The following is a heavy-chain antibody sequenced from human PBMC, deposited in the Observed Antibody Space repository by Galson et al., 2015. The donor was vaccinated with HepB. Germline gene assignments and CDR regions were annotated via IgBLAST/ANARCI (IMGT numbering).Heavy chain of an antibody. Sequence: SVKVSCKASGYTFTSNAITWVRQAPGQGLQWMGWINPKTGNLRYAQDFAGRFVFSLDTSVETAYLQLTSLKVEDTAIYYCARSRAPFDPWGQGTLVTVSS. CDR2: INPKTGNL. V-gene: IGHV7-4-1*02. J-gene: IGHJ5*02. CDR1: GYTFTSNA. D-gene: IGHD4/OR15-4a*01. CDR3: ARSRAPFDP.